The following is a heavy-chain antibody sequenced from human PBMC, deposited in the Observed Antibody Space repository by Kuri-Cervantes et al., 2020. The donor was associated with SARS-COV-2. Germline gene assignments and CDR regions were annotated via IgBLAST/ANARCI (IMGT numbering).Heavy chain of an antibody. D-gene: IGHD2-2*01. V-gene: IGHV3-7*01. CDR3: ARVIPAAILLTGSGSNWFDP. CDR1: GFTFSSYW. CDR2: IKQDGSEK. J-gene: IGHJ5*02. Sequence: GESLKISCAASGFTFSSYWMSWVRQAPGKGLEWVANIKQDGSEKYYVDSVKGRFNISRDDAKNSLYLQMNSLRAEDTAVYYCARVIPAAILLTGSGSNWFDPWGQGTLVTVSS.